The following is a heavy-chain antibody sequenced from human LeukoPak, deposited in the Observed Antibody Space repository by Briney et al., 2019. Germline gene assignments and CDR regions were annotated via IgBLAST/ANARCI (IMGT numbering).Heavy chain of an antibody. J-gene: IGHJ4*02. V-gene: IGHV3-7*01. CDR1: GFNIRNYW. CDR3: AKVPTYFDSTGYYYFDC. D-gene: IGHD3-22*01. Sequence: GGSLRLSCAASGFNIRNYWMSWVRQAPGKGLEWVANIRPDGGETFYVDSMKGRFTISRDNAKNSLYLQMNSLRVEDTAVYYCAKVPTYFDSTGYYYFDCWGQGALVTVSS. CDR2: IRPDGGET.